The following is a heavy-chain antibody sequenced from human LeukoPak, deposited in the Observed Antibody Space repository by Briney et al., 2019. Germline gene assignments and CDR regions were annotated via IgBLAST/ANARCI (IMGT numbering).Heavy chain of an antibody. D-gene: IGHD2-8*01. CDR2: IGGRDSGT. V-gene: IGHV3-23*01. CDR3: AKVYAGYYNMDV. Sequence: GGSLRLSCAASGFIFSNYAMSWVRQAPGKGLEWVSAIGGRDSGTYYADSVRGRFTVSRDDPKNTLYLQMNGLRAEDTAVYYCAKVYAGYYNMDVWGQGTTVTVSS. CDR1: GFIFSNYA. J-gene: IGHJ6*02.